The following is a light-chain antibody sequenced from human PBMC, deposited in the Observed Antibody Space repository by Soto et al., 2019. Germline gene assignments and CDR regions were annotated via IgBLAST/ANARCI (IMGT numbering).Light chain of an antibody. CDR1: SSDVGAYSY. CDR3: SSYTGSRTCV. CDR2: DVS. Sequence: QSVLTQPASVSGSPGQSITISCTGTSSDVGAYSYVSWYQQHPGKDPKLIIYDVSDRPSGISNRFSGSKSDNQASLTISGLQADDEAEYYCSSYTGSRTCVFGPGTKVNV. V-gene: IGLV2-14*01. J-gene: IGLJ1*01.